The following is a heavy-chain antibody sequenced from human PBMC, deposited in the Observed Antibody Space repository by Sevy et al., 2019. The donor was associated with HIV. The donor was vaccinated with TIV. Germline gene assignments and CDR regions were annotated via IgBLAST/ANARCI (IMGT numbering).Heavy chain of an antibody. J-gene: IGHJ4*02. V-gene: IGHV3-48*03. CDR2: ISSSGSTI. CDR3: ARGGIYSYGNYFDY. CDR1: GFTFSSYE. Sequence: GGSLRLSCAASGFTFSSYEMNWVRQAPGKGLEWVSYISSSGSTIYYADSVKGRFTISRDNAKNSLYLQMNSLRAEDTAVYYCARGGIYSYGNYFDYWGQGTLVTVSS. D-gene: IGHD5-18*01.